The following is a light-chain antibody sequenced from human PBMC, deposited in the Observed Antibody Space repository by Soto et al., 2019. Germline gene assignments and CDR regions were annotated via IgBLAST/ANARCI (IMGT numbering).Light chain of an antibody. CDR3: HQYESWPQT. CDR1: QSISSN. J-gene: IGKJ1*01. CDR2: RAS. Sequence: EIVMTQSPATLSVSPGERATLSCRASQSISSNLAWYQQKLGQAPRLLIYRASTRATGIPARFSGSGSGTEFTLTISSLQSEDFALYYCHQYESWPQTLGQGTKVEI. V-gene: IGKV3-15*01.